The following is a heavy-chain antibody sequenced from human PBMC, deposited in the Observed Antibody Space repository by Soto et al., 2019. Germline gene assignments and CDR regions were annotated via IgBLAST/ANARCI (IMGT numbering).Heavy chain of an antibody. Sequence: PSGSLELACAASGFTVSDAWMTGVRQAPGKGLDWVGRIKSKSDGGTTEYAAPVRGRFTISRDDSKNTLYLQMNSLKTEDTAVYYCTTDLWRIAVVVGSTGYFNPWGQGTPVTVSS. D-gene: IGHD2-15*01. V-gene: IGHV3-15*01. CDR1: GFTVSDAW. CDR3: TTDLWRIAVVVGSTGYFNP. CDR2: IKSKSDGGTT. J-gene: IGHJ5*02.